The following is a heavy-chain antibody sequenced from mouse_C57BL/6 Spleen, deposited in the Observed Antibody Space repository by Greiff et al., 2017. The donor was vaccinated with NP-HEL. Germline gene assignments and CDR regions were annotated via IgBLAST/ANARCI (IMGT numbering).Heavy chain of an antibody. J-gene: IGHJ4*01. CDR3: ATSGGFYYSNSYAMDY. Sequence: QVQLQQPGAELVKPGASVKMSCKASGYTFTSYWITWVKQRPGQGLEWIGDIYPGSGSTNYNEKFKSKATLTVETSSSTAYMQLSSLTSEDSAVYYCATSGGFYYSNSYAMDYWGQGTSVTVAS. D-gene: IGHD2-5*01. V-gene: IGHV1-55*01. CDR2: IYPGSGST. CDR1: GYTFTSYW.